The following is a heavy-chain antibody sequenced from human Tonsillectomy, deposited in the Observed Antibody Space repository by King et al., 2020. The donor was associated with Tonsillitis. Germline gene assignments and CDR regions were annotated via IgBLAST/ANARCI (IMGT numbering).Heavy chain of an antibody. CDR2: ISSSSYI. CDR1: GFTFSSYS. D-gene: IGHD6-19*01. J-gene: IGHJ3*02. Sequence: VQLVEAGGGLVKPGGSLRLSCAASGFTFSSYSMNWVRQAPGKGLEWVSSISSSSYIYYADSVKGRFTISRDNAKNSLYLQMNSLRAEDTAVYYCAREGSSGSDAFDIWGQGTMVTVSS. V-gene: IGHV3-21*01. CDR3: AREGSSGSDAFDI.